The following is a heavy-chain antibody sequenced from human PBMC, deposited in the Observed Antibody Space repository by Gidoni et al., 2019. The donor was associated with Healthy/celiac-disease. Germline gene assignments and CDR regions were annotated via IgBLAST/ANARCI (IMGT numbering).Heavy chain of an antibody. CDR3: AKGSGVTTCHWFDP. D-gene: IGHD4-4*01. J-gene: IGHJ5*02. CDR2: ISGSGGSS. V-gene: IGHV3-23*04. Sequence: EVQLVESGGGLVQPGGSLRLPCAASGFTFSSYAMSWVRQAPGMGLEWVSAISGSGGSSYYADSVKGRFTISRDNSKNTLYLQMNSLRAEDTAVYYCAKGSGVTTCHWFDPWGQGTLVTVSS. CDR1: GFTFSSYA.